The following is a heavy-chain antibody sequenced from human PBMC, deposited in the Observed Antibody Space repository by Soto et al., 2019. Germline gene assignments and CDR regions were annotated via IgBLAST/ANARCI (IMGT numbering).Heavy chain of an antibody. V-gene: IGHV3-7*02. CDR2: IKEDGSEK. J-gene: IGHJ4*02. CDR1: GFTFSRCW. D-gene: IGHD3-16*01. CDR3: AVPTKGRWGEAC. Sequence: GGSLRLSCAASGFTFSRCWMIWVRQAPGKGLEWVATIKEDGSEKYYVDSVKGRFTISRDNAISSLYLQMTSLRVEDTAVYLGAVPTKGRWGEACWGRETQVTVSA.